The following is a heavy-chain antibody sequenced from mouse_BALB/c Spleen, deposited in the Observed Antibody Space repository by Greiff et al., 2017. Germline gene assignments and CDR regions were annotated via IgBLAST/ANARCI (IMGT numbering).Heavy chain of an antibody. V-gene: IGHV5-6-5*01. CDR1: GFTFSSYA. D-gene: IGHD2-1*01. Sequence: EVQGVESGGGLVKPGGSLKLSCAASGFTFSSYAMSWVRQTPEKRLEWVASISSGGSTYYPDSVKGRFTISRDNARNILYLQMSSLRSEDTAMYYCARGKGYGNSFDYWGQGTTLTVSS. CDR3: ARGKGYGNSFDY. J-gene: IGHJ2*01. CDR2: ISSGGST.